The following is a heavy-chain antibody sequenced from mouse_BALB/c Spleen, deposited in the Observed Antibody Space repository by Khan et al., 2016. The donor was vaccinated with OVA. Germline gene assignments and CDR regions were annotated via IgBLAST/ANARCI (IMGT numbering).Heavy chain of an antibody. CDR2: ISYSGNT. CDR3: ARVYGGDFDY. CDR1: GYSITSDYA. J-gene: IGHJ2*01. D-gene: IGHD1-1*01. Sequence: EVQLLETGPGLVKPSQSLSLTCTVTGYSITSDYAWNWIRQFPGNKLEWMGFISYSGNTNYNPSLKSRISITRDTSKNQFFLQLNSVTTEDTATYYCARVYGGDFDYWGQGTTLTVSS. V-gene: IGHV3-2*02.